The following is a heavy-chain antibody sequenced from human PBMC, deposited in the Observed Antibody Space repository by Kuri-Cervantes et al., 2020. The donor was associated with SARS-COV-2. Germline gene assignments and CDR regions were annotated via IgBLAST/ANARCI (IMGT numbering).Heavy chain of an antibody. D-gene: IGHD3-22*01. Sequence: GESLKISCAASGFTCSRYSMNWVRQAPGKGLEWVSSISSSSSYIYYADSVKGRFTISRDNAKNSLYLQMNSLRAEDTAVYYCARGEGKDYYDSGQNWFDPWGPGPLVTVSS. J-gene: IGHJ5*02. CDR3: ARGEGKDYYDSGQNWFDP. CDR1: GFTCSRYS. CDR2: ISSSSSYI. V-gene: IGHV3-21*01.